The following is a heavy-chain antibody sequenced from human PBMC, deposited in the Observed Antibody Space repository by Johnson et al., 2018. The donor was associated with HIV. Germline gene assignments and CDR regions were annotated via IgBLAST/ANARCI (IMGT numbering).Heavy chain of an antibody. J-gene: IGHJ3*02. CDR2: ISYDGSNK. D-gene: IGHD2-2*01. Sequence: QVQLVESGGGVVQPGRSPRLSCAASGFTFSSYAMHWVRQAPGKGLAWVAVISYDGSNKYYADSVKGRFTISLDNAKKTLYLQMNSLRAEDTAVYYCARDGGYCSSTSCFRHWASAFDIWGQWTMVTVSS. V-gene: IGHV3-30*04. CDR1: GFTFSSYA. CDR3: ARDGGYCSSTSCFRHWASAFDI.